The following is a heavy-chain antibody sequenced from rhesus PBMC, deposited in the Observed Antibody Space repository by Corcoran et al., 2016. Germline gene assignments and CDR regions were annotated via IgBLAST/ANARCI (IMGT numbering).Heavy chain of an antibody. Sequence: EVQLVETGGGLVQPGGSLRLSCAASGFTFSSYGMSWVRPAPGKGLEWVSGISYPRGSTSYADSVKGRFTISRDNSKTTLSLQMNSLRAEDTAVYYCAKDQGWKASLDVWGRGVLVTVSS. CDR2: ISYPRGST. CDR1: GFTFSSYG. J-gene: IGHJ5-2*02. D-gene: IGHD1-1*01. V-gene: IGHV3S5*01. CDR3: AKDQGWKASLDV.